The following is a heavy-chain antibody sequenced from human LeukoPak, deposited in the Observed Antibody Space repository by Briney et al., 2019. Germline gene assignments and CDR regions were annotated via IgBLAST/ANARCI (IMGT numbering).Heavy chain of an antibody. CDR3: ARGSPPRRNYDSRGYYSYYFDY. J-gene: IGHJ4*02. Sequence: AASVKVSCKASGYTFTSYGISWVRQAPGQGLEWMGWISAYNGHTNYAQKLQGRVTMTTDTSTSTVYMELRSLRSDDTAVYYCARGSPPRRNYDSRGYYSYYFDYWGQGTLVTVSS. V-gene: IGHV1-18*01. CDR1: GYTFTSYG. D-gene: IGHD3-22*01. CDR2: ISAYNGHT.